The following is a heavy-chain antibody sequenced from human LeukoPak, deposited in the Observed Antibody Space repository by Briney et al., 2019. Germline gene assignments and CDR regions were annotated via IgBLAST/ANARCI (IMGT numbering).Heavy chain of an antibody. D-gene: IGHD5-12*01. CDR3: ARARFIRIVATVLYYYGMDV. V-gene: IGHV4-34*01. J-gene: IGHJ6*02. CDR1: GGSFSGYY. CDR2: INHSGST. Sequence: SETLSLTCAVYGGSFSGYYWSWIRQPPGKGLEWIGEINHSGSTNYNPSLKSRVTISVDTSKNQFSLKLSSVTAADTAVYYCARARFIRIVATVLYYYGMDVWGQGTTVTVSS.